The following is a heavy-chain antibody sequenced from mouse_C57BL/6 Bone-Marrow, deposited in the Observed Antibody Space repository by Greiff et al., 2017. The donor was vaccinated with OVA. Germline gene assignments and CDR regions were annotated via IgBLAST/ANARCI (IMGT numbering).Heavy chain of an antibody. CDR1: GYTFTSYW. CDR2: IDPSDSYT. CDR3: ARLNLELDY. V-gene: IGHV1-59*01. J-gene: IGHJ4*01. Sequence: QVQLQQPGAELVRPGTSVKLSCKASGYTFTSYWMHWVKQRPGQGLEWIGVIDPSDSYTNYNQKFKGKATLTVDTSSSTAYMQLSSLTSEDSAVYYCARLNLELDYWGQGTSVTVSS.